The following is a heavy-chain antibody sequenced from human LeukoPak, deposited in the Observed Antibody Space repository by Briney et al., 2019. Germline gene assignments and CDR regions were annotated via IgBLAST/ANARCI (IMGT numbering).Heavy chain of an antibody. CDR2: ISGSGGST. D-gene: IGHD6-19*01. CDR3: AKEEQWLVGYYFDY. V-gene: IGHV3-23*01. Sequence: PGGALRLSCAGSGFTFSSYAMSWVGQARGKGGEGVSAISGSGGSTYYADSVKRRFTISRDNSKNTLYLQMNSLRAEDTAVYYCAKEEQWLVGYYFDYWGQGTLVTVSS. J-gene: IGHJ4*02. CDR1: GFTFSSYA.